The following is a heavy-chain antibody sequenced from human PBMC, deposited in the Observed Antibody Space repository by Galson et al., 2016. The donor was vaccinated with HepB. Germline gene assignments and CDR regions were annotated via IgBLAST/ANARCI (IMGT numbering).Heavy chain of an antibody. Sequence: SLRLSCAASEFTFSTYGMHWVRQAPGKGLEWVALIWHDGSNKYYADSVKGRFTISRDNPKNTLYLQMSSLKVEDTAVYYCAREMHVAAAAAFDFWGRGTLVTVSS. V-gene: IGHV3-33*01. CDR2: IWHDGSNK. CDR1: EFTFSTYG. D-gene: IGHD6-13*01. J-gene: IGHJ4*02. CDR3: AREMHVAAAAAFDF.